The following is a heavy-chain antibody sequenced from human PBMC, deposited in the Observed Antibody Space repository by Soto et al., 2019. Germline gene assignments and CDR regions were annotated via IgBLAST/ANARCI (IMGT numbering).Heavy chain of an antibody. D-gene: IGHD2-21*02. CDR2: IKPDGSGE. Sequence: EVQLVESGGGLVQPGGSLRLSCRASGNTRSRDWMTWVRQAPGKGLEWVASIKPDGSGEYYLDSVKGRFTISRDNTKNSLYLQANSLRAEDTAMYFCAKLLNGVTALDYWGQGTLVSVSS. J-gene: IGHJ4*02. CDR1: GNTRSRDW. V-gene: IGHV3-7*01. CDR3: AKLLNGVTALDY.